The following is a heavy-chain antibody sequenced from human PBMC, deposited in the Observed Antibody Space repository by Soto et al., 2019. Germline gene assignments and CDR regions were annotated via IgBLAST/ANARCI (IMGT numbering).Heavy chain of an antibody. V-gene: IGHV3-9*01. CDR2: ISWNSDYI. Sequence: SWRLSCAASGFSFDNYAMHGVRQATGKGLEWVAGISWNSDYIGYAGSVRGRFAISRDNAKKSLYLQVNSLRAEDTALYYCARHGLSGCSGGRCYSSFYYYGMDVWGQGTTVTVSS. D-gene: IGHD2-15*01. CDR3: ARHGLSGCSGGRCYSSFYYYGMDV. J-gene: IGHJ6*02. CDR1: GFSFDNYA.